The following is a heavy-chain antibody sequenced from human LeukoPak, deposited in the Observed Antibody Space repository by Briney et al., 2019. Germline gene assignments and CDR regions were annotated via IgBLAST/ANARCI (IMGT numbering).Heavy chain of an antibody. J-gene: IGHJ4*02. Sequence: PGRSLRLSCAASGFTFSSYGMHWVRQAPGKWLEWVAVIWYDGSNKYYADSVKGRFTISRDNSKNTLYLQMNSLRAEDTAVYYCAKGYSEDILSYFDYWGQGTLVTVSS. CDR1: GFTFSSYG. CDR2: IWYDGSNK. D-gene: IGHD3-9*01. CDR3: AKGYSEDILSYFDY. V-gene: IGHV3-33*06.